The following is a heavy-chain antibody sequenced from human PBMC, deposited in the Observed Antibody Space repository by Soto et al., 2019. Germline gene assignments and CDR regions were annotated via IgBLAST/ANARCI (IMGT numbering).Heavy chain of an antibody. CDR2: INHSGST. V-gene: IGHV4-34*01. J-gene: IGHJ4*02. Sequence: QVQLQQWGAGLLKPSETLSLTCAVYGGSFSGYYWSWIRQPPGKGLEWIGEINHSGSTNYNPSLKSSVPISGDPAKNQVSLKLSSVTAADTAVYYCARERSYYDSSGYYLYWGQGTLVTVSS. CDR1: GGSFSGYY. D-gene: IGHD3-22*01. CDR3: ARERSYYDSSGYYLY.